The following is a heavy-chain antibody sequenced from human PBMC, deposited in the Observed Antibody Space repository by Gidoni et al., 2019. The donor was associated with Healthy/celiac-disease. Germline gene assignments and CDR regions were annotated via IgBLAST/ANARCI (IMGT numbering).Heavy chain of an antibody. CDR1: GFTFSNAW. D-gene: IGHD6-19*01. Sequence: EVQLVESGGGLVKPGGSLRLSCAASGFTFSNAWMNWVRQAPGKGLEWVGRIKSKTDGGTTDYAAPVKGRFTISRDDSKNTLYLQMNSLKTEDTAVYYCSTDSRYSSGWYPSDAFDIWGQGTMVTVSS. V-gene: IGHV3-15*01. J-gene: IGHJ3*02. CDR3: STDSRYSSGWYPSDAFDI. CDR2: IKSKTDGGTT.